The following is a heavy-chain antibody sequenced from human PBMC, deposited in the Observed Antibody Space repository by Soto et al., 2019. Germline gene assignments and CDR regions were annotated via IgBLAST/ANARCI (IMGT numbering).Heavy chain of an antibody. CDR2: IWYDGSNK. CDR3: ARDRSYSGTSNDAFAI. J-gene: IGHJ3*02. V-gene: IGHV3-33*01. Sequence: QVQLVESGGGVVQPGRSLRLSCAASGFTFSSYGMHWVRQAPGKGLEWVAVIWYDGSNKYYADSVNGRFTISRDNSKNTRYLQMNSLRAEDTAVYYCARDRSYSGTSNDAFAIWGQGTMVTVSS. CDR1: GFTFSSYG. D-gene: IGHD1-26*01.